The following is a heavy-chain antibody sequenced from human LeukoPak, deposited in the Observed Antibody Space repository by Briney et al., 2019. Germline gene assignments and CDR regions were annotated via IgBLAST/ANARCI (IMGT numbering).Heavy chain of an antibody. CDR2: INHSGST. V-gene: IGHV4-34*01. J-gene: IGHJ4*02. CDR3: ARGFDYSSGWDY. CDR1: GGSFSGCY. Sequence: PSETLSLTCAVYGGSFSGCYWSWIPQPPGKGLEWTGEINHSGSTNYNPSLKSLVTISVDTSKNQFSLKLSSVTAADTAVYYCARGFDYSSGWDYWGQGTLVTVSS. D-gene: IGHD6-19*01.